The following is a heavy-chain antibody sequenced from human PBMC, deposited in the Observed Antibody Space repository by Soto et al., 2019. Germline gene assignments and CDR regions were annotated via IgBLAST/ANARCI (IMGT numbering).Heavy chain of an antibody. CDR2: SRNRANGYTT. J-gene: IGHJ4*02. V-gene: IGHV3-72*01. CDR1: GFTFSDHY. Sequence: EVQLVESGGGLVQPGGSLRLSCAASGFTFSDHYMDWVRQAPGKGLEWVGRSRNRANGYTTEYAASVKGRFTISRDDSKNSLYLRMNSLKTEDTAVYYCARGGYSKFDYWGQGTLVTVSS. D-gene: IGHD4-4*01. CDR3: ARGGYSKFDY.